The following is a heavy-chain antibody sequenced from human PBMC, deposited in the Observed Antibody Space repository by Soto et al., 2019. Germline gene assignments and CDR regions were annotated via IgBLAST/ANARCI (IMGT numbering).Heavy chain of an antibody. CDR1: GLTYSSSA. CDR3: ARGGVDGEASYALDD. D-gene: IGHD2-8*01. V-gene: IGHV1-69*13. J-gene: IGHJ4*01. Sequence: SVKVSCKASGLTYSSSAISWVRQAPGQGPEWMGGINPILGTPDYAPKFQGRVTITADESTSTVYMDLGSLRSEDTAMYYCARGGVDGEASYALDDWGQGTLVTVSS. CDR2: INPILGTP.